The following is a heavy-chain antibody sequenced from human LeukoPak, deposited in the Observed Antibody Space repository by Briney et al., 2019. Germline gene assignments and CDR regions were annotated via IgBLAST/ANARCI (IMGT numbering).Heavy chain of an antibody. CDR3: ARAIVVVTAINNDAFDI. CDR2: INPSGGST. J-gene: IGHJ3*02. V-gene: IGHV1-46*01. CDR1: GYTFTSYY. Sequence: ASVKVSCKASGYTFTSYYMHWVRQAPGQGLEWMGIINPSGGSTSYAQKFQGRVTMTRDTSTSTVYMELSSLRSEDTAVYYCARAIVVVTAINNDAFDIWGQGTLVTVSS. D-gene: IGHD2-21*02.